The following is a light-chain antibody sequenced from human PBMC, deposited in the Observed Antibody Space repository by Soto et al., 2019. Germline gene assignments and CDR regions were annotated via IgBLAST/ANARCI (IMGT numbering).Light chain of an antibody. J-gene: IGKJ2*01. V-gene: IGKV1-39*01. Sequence: DIQMTQFPSSLSASVGDRVTITCRASQTISTCLNWYQQKPGTAPKLLIYAASNLESGVPSRFSGSGSGTYFTLTISSLQPEDFATYYCQQYSTYPYIFGQGTKVEIK. CDR2: AAS. CDR3: QQYSTYPYI. CDR1: QTISTC.